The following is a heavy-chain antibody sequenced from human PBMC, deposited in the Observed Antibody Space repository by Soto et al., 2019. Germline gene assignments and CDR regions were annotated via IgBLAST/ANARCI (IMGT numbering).Heavy chain of an antibody. CDR1: GGSISSTNW. CDR2: IYHTGST. D-gene: IGHD3-22*01. Sequence: QVQLQESGPGLVKPSGTLSLTCAVSGGSISSTNWWMWVRQPPGKGLEWIGEIYHTGSTKYNPSLKGRVTISVDKSKTQLSLKLTSVTASDTAVYYCATSSGYLDYWGQGTLVSVSS. J-gene: IGHJ4*02. V-gene: IGHV4-4*02. CDR3: ATSSGYLDY.